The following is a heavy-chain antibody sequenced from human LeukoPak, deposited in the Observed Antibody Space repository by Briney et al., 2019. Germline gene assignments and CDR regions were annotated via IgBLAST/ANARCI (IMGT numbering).Heavy chain of an antibody. J-gene: IGHJ4*02. CDR3: ARAGGGYGDYGLDY. CDR1: GGSISSYY. V-gene: IGHV4-59*01. Sequence: PSETLSLTCTVSGGSISSYYWSWIRQPPGKGLEWIGYIYYSGSTNYNPSLKSRVTISVDTSKNQFSLKLSSVTAADTAVYYCARAGGGYGDYGLDYWGQGTLVTVSS. CDR2: IYYSGST. D-gene: IGHD4-17*01.